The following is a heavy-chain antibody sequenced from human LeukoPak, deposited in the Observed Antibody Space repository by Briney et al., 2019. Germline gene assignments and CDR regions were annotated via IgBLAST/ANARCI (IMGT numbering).Heavy chain of an antibody. CDR3: ARHEGYCISSSCSDTFDI. Sequence: GESLQISCKGSGYKFPTYWIGWVRQMPGKGLEWMGIIYPDDSDTRYSPSFQGLVTISADKSISTAYLQWSSLKASDTAMYYCARHEGYCISSSCSDTFDIWGQGTMVTVSS. D-gene: IGHD2-2*01. J-gene: IGHJ3*02. CDR2: IYPDDSDT. V-gene: IGHV5-51*01. CDR1: GYKFPTYW.